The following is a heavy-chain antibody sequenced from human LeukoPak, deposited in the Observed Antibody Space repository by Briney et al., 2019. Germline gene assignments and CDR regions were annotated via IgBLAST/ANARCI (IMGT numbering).Heavy chain of an antibody. Sequence: PGGSLRLSCAASGFTFSSYAMSWVRQAPGKGLEWVSAISGSGGSTYYADSVKGRFTISRDNSKNTLYLEMNSLRAEDTAVYYCAKDPSGWYSLDGWGQGTMVTVSS. V-gene: IGHV3-23*01. D-gene: IGHD6-19*01. J-gene: IGHJ3*01. CDR1: GFTFSSYA. CDR2: ISGSGGST. CDR3: AKDPSGWYSLDG.